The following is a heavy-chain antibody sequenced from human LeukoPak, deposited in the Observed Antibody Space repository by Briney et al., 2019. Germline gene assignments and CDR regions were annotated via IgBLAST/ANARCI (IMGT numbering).Heavy chain of an antibody. CDR2: ISAHSRFI. CDR3: ARQYYDFWSGFYTADYYFDY. CDR1: GFSFSDFV. V-gene: IGHV3-21*01. J-gene: IGHJ4*02. Sequence: GGSLRLSCAASGFSFSDFVMNWVRQAPGKGLEWVSSISAHSRFIYYADSVKGRFTISRDNAQTSLYLEMNSLRGEDSAVYYCARQYYDFWSGFYTADYYFDYWGRGTLVAVSS. D-gene: IGHD3-3*01.